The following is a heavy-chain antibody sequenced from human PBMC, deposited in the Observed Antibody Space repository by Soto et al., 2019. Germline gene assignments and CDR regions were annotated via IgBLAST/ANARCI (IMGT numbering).Heavy chain of an antibody. CDR3: ARDSSRGRIGY. Sequence: QVQLVESGGGVVQPGRSLRLSCAASGFTFSSYAMHWVRQAPGKGLEWVAVISYDGSNKYYADSVKGRFTISRDNSKNTLYLHMNSLRAEDTAVYYCARDSSRGRIGYWGQGTLVTVSS. CDR1: GFTFSSYA. D-gene: IGHD6-13*01. V-gene: IGHV3-30-3*01. J-gene: IGHJ4*02. CDR2: ISYDGSNK.